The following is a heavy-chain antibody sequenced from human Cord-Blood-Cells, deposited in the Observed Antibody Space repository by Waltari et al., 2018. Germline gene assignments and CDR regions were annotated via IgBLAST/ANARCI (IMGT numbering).Heavy chain of an antibody. CDR2: NNPSGGST. V-gene: IGHV1-46*01. D-gene: IGHD5-18*01. CDR1: GYTFTSYY. Sequence: QVQLVQSGAEVKKPGASVKVSCKASGYTFTSYYMHWVRQAPGQGLEWMGINNPSGGSTSYAQKCQGRVTMTRDTSTSTVYMELSSLRSEDTAVYYCARDLSGYSYGYPGWFDPWGQGTLVTVSS. CDR3: ARDLSGYSYGYPGWFDP. J-gene: IGHJ5*02.